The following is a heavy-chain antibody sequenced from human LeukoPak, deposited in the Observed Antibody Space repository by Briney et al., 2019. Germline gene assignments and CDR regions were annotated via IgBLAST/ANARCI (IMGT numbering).Heavy chain of an antibody. CDR2: INSDGSIS. Sequence: PGGSLRLSCAASGFTFSTYWMHWARHAPGKGLVWVSRINSDGSISAYGDSVKGRFTISRDNAKNTLYLQMNSLRAEDTAVYYCANPDESGGSFVDNWFDPWGQGTLVTVSS. J-gene: IGHJ5*02. V-gene: IGHV3-74*01. CDR1: GFTFSTYW. D-gene: IGHD2-15*01. CDR3: ANPDESGGSFVDNWFDP.